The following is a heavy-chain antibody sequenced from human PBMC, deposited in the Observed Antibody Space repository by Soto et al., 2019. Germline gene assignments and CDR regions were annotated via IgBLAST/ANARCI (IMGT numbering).Heavy chain of an antibody. J-gene: IGHJ4*02. D-gene: IGHD1-26*01. CDR3: ARAISFDSGIYSTYYFDY. V-gene: IGHV3-11*05. Sequence: GGSLRLSCAASGFPFSDYYMNWIRQAPGKGLEWVSYITSSSSHTNYADSMKGRFTISRDNAKNSLYLQMNSLRAEDTAVYYCARAISFDSGIYSTYYFDYWGQGALVTVSS. CDR1: GFPFSDYY. CDR2: ITSSSSHT.